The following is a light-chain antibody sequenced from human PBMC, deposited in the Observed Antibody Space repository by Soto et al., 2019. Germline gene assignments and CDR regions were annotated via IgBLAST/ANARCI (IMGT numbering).Light chain of an antibody. CDR3: QQRSNWPIT. Sequence: EIVLTQSPATLSLSPGERATLSSRASQSVSSYLAWYQQKHGQAPRILIYDASNRDTGIPARFSGSGSGTDFTLTISSLEPEDFEVYYCQQRSNWPITFGQGTRLEIK. CDR1: QSVSSY. V-gene: IGKV3-11*01. J-gene: IGKJ5*01. CDR2: DAS.